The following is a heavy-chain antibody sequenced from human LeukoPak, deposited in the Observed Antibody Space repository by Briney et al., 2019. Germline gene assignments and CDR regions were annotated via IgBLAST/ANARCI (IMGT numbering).Heavy chain of an antibody. V-gene: IGHV4-59*01. CDR3: AKDRAARRVYEYYYYMDV. J-gene: IGHJ6*03. CDR2: IYYSGST. CDR1: GGSISSYY. Sequence: SETLSLTCTVSGGSISSYYWGWIRRPPGKGLEWIGYIYYSGSTNYNPSLKSRVTISVDTSKNQFSLKLSSVTAADTAVYYCAKDRAARRVYEYYYYMDVWGKGTTVTVSS. D-gene: IGHD6-6*01.